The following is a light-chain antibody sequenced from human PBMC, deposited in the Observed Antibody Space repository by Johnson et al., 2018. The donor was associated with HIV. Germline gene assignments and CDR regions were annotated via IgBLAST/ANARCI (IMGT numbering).Light chain of an antibody. CDR3: ETWDSSLSSV. Sequence: QSMLTQPPSVSAAPGQKVTISCSGSSSNIGNNYVSWYQQLPGVAPKLLIYENNKRPSGIPDRFSGSKSGTSATLGITGLQAGDEGDYYCETWDSSLSSVFGTGTKVTVL. J-gene: IGLJ1*01. CDR2: ENN. V-gene: IGLV1-51*02. CDR1: SSNIGNNY.